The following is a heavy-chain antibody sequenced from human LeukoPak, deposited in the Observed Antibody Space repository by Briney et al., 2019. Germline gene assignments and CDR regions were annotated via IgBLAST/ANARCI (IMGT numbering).Heavy chain of an antibody. D-gene: IGHD1-7*01. Sequence: GSLRLSCAASGFTFSSYSMNWVRQAPGKGLEWVSSISSSSSYIYYADSVKGRFTISRDNAKNSLYLQMNSLRAEDTAVYYCAREAITGTTLDYWGQGTLVTVSS. J-gene: IGHJ4*02. CDR3: AREAITGTTLDY. CDR1: GFTFSSYS. CDR2: ISSSSSYI. V-gene: IGHV3-21*01.